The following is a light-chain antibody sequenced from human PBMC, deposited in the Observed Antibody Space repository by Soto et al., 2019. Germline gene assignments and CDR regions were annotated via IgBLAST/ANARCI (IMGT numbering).Light chain of an antibody. J-gene: IGKJ2*01. Sequence: AIRMTQSPSSLSASTGDRVTITCRASQGISSYLAWYQQKPGKAPKLLIYAASTLQSGVPSRFSGSGSGTDFTLTISCLQSEDFATYYCQQYYSYPPYTFGQGTKVDI. CDR1: QGISSY. CDR3: QQYYSYPPYT. V-gene: IGKV1-8*01. CDR2: AAS.